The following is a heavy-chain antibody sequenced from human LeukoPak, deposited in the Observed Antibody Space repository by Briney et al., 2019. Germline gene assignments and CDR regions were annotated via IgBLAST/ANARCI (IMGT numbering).Heavy chain of an antibody. V-gene: IGHV3-48*03. CDR3: ARSLYGSRI. D-gene: IGHD3-10*01. CDR2: IGGSGTPI. CDR1: GFTFSSHE. J-gene: IGHJ4*02. Sequence: GGSLRLSCVASGFTFSSHEILWFRQAPGKRLEWLSYIGGSGTPIYYADSVRGRFTISRDNARHSVYLQMTSLRAEDTAVYYCARSLYGSRIWGPGSLVTVSS.